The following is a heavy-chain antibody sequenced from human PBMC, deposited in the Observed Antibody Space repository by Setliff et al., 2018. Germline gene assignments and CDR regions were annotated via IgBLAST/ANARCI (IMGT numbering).Heavy chain of an antibody. CDR3: AKDFRDLGYSDY. J-gene: IGHJ4*02. CDR1: GFTVSTYG. Sequence: GGSLRLSCAASGFTVSTYGMHWVRQAPGKGLEWVAYIWYDGSNKYYADSVRGRFTISRDNSKNTLYLQMNSLRAEDTAVYYCAKDFRDLGYSDYWGQGTLVTVSS. V-gene: IGHV3-30*02. CDR2: IWYDGSNK.